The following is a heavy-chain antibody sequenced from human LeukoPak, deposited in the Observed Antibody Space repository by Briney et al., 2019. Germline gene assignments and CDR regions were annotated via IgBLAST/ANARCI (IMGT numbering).Heavy chain of an antibody. Sequence: GGSLRLSCTVSGFTVSSDSMSWVRQAPGKGLEWVSFIYSGGSTHYSDSVKGRFTSCRDNSKNTLYHQMNSLRAEDTAVYYCARRAGAYSHPYDYWGQGTLVTVSS. J-gene: IGHJ4*02. V-gene: IGHV3-53*01. D-gene: IGHD4/OR15-4a*01. CDR1: GFTVSSDS. CDR3: ARRAGAYSHPYDY. CDR2: IYSGGST.